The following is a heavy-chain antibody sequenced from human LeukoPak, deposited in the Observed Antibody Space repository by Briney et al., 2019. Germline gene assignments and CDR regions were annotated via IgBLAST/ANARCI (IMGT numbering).Heavy chain of an antibody. D-gene: IGHD3-16*01. CDR1: GFTFSSYA. Sequence: GRSLRLSCAASGFTFSSYAMHWVRQAPGKGLEWVALISYDGSIKYYADSVKGRFTISRDNSKNTLYLQMNSLRADDTAVYYCAREVRGDYFDFWGQGTLVTVSS. V-gene: IGHV3-30*14. CDR3: AREVRGDYFDF. CDR2: ISYDGSIK. J-gene: IGHJ4*02.